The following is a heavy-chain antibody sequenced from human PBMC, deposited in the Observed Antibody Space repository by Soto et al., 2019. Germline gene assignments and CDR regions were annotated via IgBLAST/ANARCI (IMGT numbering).Heavy chain of an antibody. CDR3: AKDLHWFAMDV. CDR2: ISGSEDNI. J-gene: IGHJ6*02. D-gene: IGHD3-10*01. V-gene: IGHV3-23*01. CDR1: GFPFSNYY. Sequence: EVQLLESGGGLVQPGGSLRLSCVASGFPFSNYYMDWVRQAPGKGLEWVAVISGSEDNIHYVDSVKCRFTISRANSMNTLYLQMNSLRADDTAIYYCAKDLHWFAMDVWGQGTTVTVSS.